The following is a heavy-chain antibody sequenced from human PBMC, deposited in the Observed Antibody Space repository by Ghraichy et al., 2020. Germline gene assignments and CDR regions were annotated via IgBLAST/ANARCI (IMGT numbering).Heavy chain of an antibody. CDR3: VRSLTQWES. Sequence: GESLNISCKASGFPFSGSTMNWVRQAPGKGLEWVSSITGSSSAMYYADSVKGRFTISRDNAKNSLSLQIDSLKVEDTAVYYCVRSLTQWESWGQGTLVNVSS. J-gene: IGHJ4*02. D-gene: IGHD1-26*01. CDR2: ITGSSSAM. V-gene: IGHV3-48*01. CDR1: GFPFSGST.